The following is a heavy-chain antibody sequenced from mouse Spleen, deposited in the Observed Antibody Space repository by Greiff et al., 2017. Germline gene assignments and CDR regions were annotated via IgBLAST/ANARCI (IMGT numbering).Heavy chain of an antibody. J-gene: IGHJ2*01. CDR3: AREDGNHFDY. CDR2: ISSGGGST. V-gene: IGHV5-9*04. Sequence: EVKLEESGGGLVKLGGSLKLSCAASGFTFSSYYMSWVRQTPEKRLEWVATISSGGGSTYYPDSVKGRFTISRDNAKNTLYLQMSSLNSEDTAVYYCAREDGNHFDYWGQGTTLTVSS. D-gene: IGHD2-1*01. CDR1: GFTFSSYY.